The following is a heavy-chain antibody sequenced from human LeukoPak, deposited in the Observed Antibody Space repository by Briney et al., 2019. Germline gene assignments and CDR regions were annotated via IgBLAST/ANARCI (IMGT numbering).Heavy chain of an antibody. CDR1: GGSISSYY. V-gene: IGHV4-59*08. CDR2: IYYSGST. J-gene: IGHJ4*02. CDR3: ARGYGEGLFDY. Sequence: PSETLSLTCTVSGGSISSYYWSWIRQPPGKGLEWIGYIYYSGSTYYNPSLKSRVTISVDTSKNQFSLKLSSVTAADTAVYYCARGYGEGLFDYWGQGTLVTVSS. D-gene: IGHD4-17*01.